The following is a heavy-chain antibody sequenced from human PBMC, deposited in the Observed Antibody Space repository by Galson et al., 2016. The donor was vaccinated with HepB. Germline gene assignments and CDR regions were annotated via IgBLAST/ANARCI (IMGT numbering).Heavy chain of an antibody. CDR2: IISSSTYI. Sequence: SLRLSCAASGFTFSSYSMNWVRQAPGKGLEWVSSIISSSTYIHYADSVKGRFTISRDNAKNSLYLQMKSLRAEDTAVYYCARELLGYCTSTTCSPMGGMDVWGQGTTVTVSS. CDR3: ARELLGYCTSTTCSPMGGMDV. V-gene: IGHV3-21*01. D-gene: IGHD2-2*01. CDR1: GFTFSSYS. J-gene: IGHJ6*02.